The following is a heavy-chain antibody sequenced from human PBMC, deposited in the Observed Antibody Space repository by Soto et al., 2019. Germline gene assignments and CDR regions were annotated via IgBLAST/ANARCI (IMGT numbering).Heavy chain of an antibody. J-gene: IGHJ4*02. CDR3: ARVKGGTTRRAFDS. CDR1: CDSISSGGYY. Sequence: QVQLQESGPGLVKPSQTLSLTCTVSCDSISSGGYYWSWIRQHPGKGLEWIGYIYDNGGAYYSPSFKSRVVISVDRSETQFSLRLSAVTAADTAVYYCARVKGGTTRRAFDSRGQGTLVTVSS. D-gene: IGHD1-7*01. CDR2: IYDNGGA. V-gene: IGHV4-31*03.